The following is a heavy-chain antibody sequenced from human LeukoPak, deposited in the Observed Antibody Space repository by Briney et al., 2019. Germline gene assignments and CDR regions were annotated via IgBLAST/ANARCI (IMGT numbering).Heavy chain of an antibody. J-gene: IGHJ4*02. V-gene: IGHV3-21*01. CDR1: GFTFSSYE. CDR3: ARARTFGSYYEYDY. D-gene: IGHD1-26*01. CDR2: ISSSSSYI. Sequence: GGSLRLSCAASGFTFSSYEMNWVRQAPGKGLEWVSSISSSSSYIYYADSVKGRFTISRDNAKNSLYLQMNSLRAEDTAVYYCARARTFGSYYEYDYWGQGTLVTVSS.